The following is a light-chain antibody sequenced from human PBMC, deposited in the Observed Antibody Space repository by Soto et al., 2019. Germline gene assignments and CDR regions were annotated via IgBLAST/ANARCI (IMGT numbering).Light chain of an antibody. V-gene: IGKV1-5*01. CDR2: DAS. CDR1: QSISSW. Sequence: DFPMTQSPSTLSASVGDRVTITCRASQSISSWLAWYQQKPGKAPKLLIYDASSLESGVPSRFSGSGSGTEFTLTISSLQPDDFATYYCQQYNSYSGFGQGTKVEIK. J-gene: IGKJ1*01. CDR3: QQYNSYSG.